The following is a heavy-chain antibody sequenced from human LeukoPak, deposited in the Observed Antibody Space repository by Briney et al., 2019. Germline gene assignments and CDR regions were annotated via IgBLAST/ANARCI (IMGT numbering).Heavy chain of an antibody. CDR3: ARELGDGEYSSSRYRYHTFDP. J-gene: IGHJ5*02. CDR2: INPNSGST. D-gene: IGHD6-13*01. V-gene: IGHV1-2*02. Sequence: ASVKVSSKASGYTFTGCYMHWVRQAPGQGLEWMGWINPNSGSTNYAQKFQGRVTMTRDTSISTAYMELSRLRSDDTAVYYCARELGDGEYSSSRYRYHTFDPWGQGTLVPASS. CDR1: GYTFTGCY.